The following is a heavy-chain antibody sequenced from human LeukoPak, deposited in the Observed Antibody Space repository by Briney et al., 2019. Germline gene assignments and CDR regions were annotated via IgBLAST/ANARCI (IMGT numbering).Heavy chain of an antibody. J-gene: IGHJ4*02. CDR1: GFTFASFT. V-gene: IGHV3-21*01. Sequence: GGSLRLSCAASGFTFASFTMNWVRQAPGQGLEWVSSISSSSNYIDYADSVRGRFTISRDSAKNSLYLQMNSLRAEDTAVYYCARTDYYDGINYFDYWGQGTLVTVSS. D-gene: IGHD3-22*01. CDR2: ISSSSNYI. CDR3: ARTDYYDGINYFDY.